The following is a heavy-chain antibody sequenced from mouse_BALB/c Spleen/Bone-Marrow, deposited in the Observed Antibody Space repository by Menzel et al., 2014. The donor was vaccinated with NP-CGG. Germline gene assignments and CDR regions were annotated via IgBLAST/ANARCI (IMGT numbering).Heavy chain of an antibody. CDR2: INPGSGGT. J-gene: IGHJ2*01. CDR3: ARGITTGYFDY. V-gene: IGHV1-54*01. CDR1: GYAFTNYL. D-gene: IGHD1-1*01. Sequence: QVQLQQSGAELVRPGTSVKVSCKASGYAFTNYLIEWVKQRPGQGLEWIGVINPGSGGTNYNEKFKGKATLTADKSSSTAYMQPSSLTSDDSAVYFCARGITTGYFDYWGQGTTLTVSS.